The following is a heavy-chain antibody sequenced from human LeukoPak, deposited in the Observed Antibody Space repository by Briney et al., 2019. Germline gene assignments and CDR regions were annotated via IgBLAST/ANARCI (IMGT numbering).Heavy chain of an antibody. CDR1: GGTFSSYA. D-gene: IGHD3-10*01. Sequence: ASVRVSCKASGGTFSSYAISWVRQAPGQGLEWMGGIIPIFGTANYAQKFQGRVTMTTDTSTSTVYMELRNLRSDDTAVYYCARDAREVLLWFGEFFPWGQGTLVTVSS. CDR2: IIPIFGTA. V-gene: IGHV1-69*05. CDR3: ARDAREVLLWFGEFFP. J-gene: IGHJ5*02.